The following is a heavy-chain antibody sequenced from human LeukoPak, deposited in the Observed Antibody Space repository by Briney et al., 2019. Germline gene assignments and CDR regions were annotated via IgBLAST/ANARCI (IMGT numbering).Heavy chain of an antibody. CDR1: GFTFSSYG. Sequence: GGSLRLSCAASGFTFSSYGMHWVRHAPGKGLEWVAVVSFDGSVKHYADSVKGRFTVSRDNSKNTLYLQMNSLRGEDTAVYYCAKERGKITNFDYWGQGTLVTVSS. CDR3: AKERGKITNFDY. J-gene: IGHJ4*02. CDR2: VSFDGSVK. D-gene: IGHD3-16*01. V-gene: IGHV3-30*18.